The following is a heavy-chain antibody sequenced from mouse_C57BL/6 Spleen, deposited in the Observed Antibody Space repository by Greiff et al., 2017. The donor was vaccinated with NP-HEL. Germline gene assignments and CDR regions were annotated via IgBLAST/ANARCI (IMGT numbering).Heavy chain of an antibody. Sequence: EVQLQQSGPELVKPGASVKISCKASGYSFTGYYMNWVKQSPEKSLEWIGEINPSTGGTTYNQKFKAKATLTVDKSSSTAYMQLKSLTSEDSAVYYCARGGLLRYHYFDYWGQGTTLTVSS. J-gene: IGHJ2*01. CDR1: GYSFTGYY. CDR2: INPSTGGT. CDR3: ARGGLLRYHYFDY. V-gene: IGHV1-42*01. D-gene: IGHD1-1*01.